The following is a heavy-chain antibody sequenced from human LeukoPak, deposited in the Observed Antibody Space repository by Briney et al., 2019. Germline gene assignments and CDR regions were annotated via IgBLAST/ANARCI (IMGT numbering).Heavy chain of an antibody. Sequence: SETLSLTCTVSGGSISSYYWSWIRQPPGKGREWIGYIYYSGSTNYNPSLKSRVTISVDTSKNQFSLKLSSVTAADTAVYYCARHSSSGWFPFDYWGQGTLVTVSS. CDR3: ARHSSSGWFPFDY. CDR1: GGSISSYY. CDR2: IYYSGST. V-gene: IGHV4-59*08. J-gene: IGHJ4*02. D-gene: IGHD6-19*01.